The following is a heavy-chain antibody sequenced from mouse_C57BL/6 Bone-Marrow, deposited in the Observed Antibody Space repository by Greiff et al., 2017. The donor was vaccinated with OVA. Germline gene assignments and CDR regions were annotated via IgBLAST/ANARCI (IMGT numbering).Heavy chain of an antibody. V-gene: IGHV5-9*01. Sequence: EVKLMESGGGLVKPGGSLKLSCAASGFTFSSYTMSWVRQTPEKRLEWVATISGGGGNTYYPDSVKGRFTISRDNAKNTLYLQMSSLRSEDTALYYCARRKTGWYFDVWGTGTTVTVSS. J-gene: IGHJ1*03. CDR1: GFTFSSYT. D-gene: IGHD4-1*01. CDR2: ISGGGGNT. CDR3: ARRKTGWYFDV.